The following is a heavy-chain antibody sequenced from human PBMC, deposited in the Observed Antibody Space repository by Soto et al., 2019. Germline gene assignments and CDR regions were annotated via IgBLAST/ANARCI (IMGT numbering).Heavy chain of an antibody. D-gene: IGHD2-2*01. Sequence: GGSLRLSCAASGFTFSNAWMSWVRQAPGKGLEWVGRIKSKTDGGTTDYAAPVKGRFTISRDDSKNTLYLQMNSLKTEDTAVYYCTTAPFSLVVGIDYWGQGTLVTVSS. CDR1: GFTFSNAW. J-gene: IGHJ4*02. CDR3: TTAPFSLVVGIDY. CDR2: IKSKTDGGTT. V-gene: IGHV3-15*01.